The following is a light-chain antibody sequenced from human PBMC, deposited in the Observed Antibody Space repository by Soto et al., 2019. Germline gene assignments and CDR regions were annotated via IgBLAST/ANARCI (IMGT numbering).Light chain of an antibody. CDR1: AGAVTSAYY. Sequence: QAVVTQEPSLTVSPGGTVTLTCASSAGAVTSAYYTNWLQQKPGQAPRALIYSTSEKHSWTPARFSGSLLGGKAALTLSAARPEAEADYYCLLYYGGAQVLFGGGTKLTVL. V-gene: IGLV7-43*01. CDR2: STS. J-gene: IGLJ2*01. CDR3: LLYYGGAQVL.